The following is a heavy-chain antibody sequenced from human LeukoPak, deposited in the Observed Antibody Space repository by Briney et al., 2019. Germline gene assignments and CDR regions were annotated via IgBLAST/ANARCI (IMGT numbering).Heavy chain of an antibody. CDR1: GFTLSSYG. CDR3: AKDQKPDSGYDIDY. V-gene: IGHV3-23*01. J-gene: IGHJ4*02. D-gene: IGHD5-12*01. CDR2: IFGSGDTT. Sequence: PGGSLRLSCAASGFTLSSYGMNWVPQAPRKGLEWVSVIFGSGDTTNYAGSVKGRFTISRERSKNTLYLEMHSLRADDTAVYYCAKDQKPDSGYDIDYWGQGTLVIVSS.